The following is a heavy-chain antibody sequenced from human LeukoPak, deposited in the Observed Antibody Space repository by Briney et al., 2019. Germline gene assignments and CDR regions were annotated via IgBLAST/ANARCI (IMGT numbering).Heavy chain of an antibody. CDR3: AKDIGSSWQKLGHFDY. Sequence: PGGSLRLSCAASGFTFSSYAMSWVRQAPGKGLEWVSAISGSGGSTYYAESVKGRFTISRDNSKNTLYLQMNSLRAEDTAVYYCAKDIGSSWQKLGHFDYWGQGTLVTVSS. CDR1: GFTFSSYA. CDR2: ISGSGGST. J-gene: IGHJ4*02. V-gene: IGHV3-23*01. D-gene: IGHD6-13*01.